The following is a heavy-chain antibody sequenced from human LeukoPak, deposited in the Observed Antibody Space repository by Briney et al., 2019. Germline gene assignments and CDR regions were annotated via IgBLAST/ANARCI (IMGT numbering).Heavy chain of an antibody. Sequence: ASVKVSCKASGYTFTSYGISWVRQAPGQGLEWMGWISAYNGNTNYAQKLQGRVTMTTDTSTSTAYMELRSLRSDDTAVYYCARVRSNYDFWSGYDYYYYGMDVWGQGTTVTVSS. CDR1: GYTFTSYG. V-gene: IGHV1-18*01. J-gene: IGHJ6*02. CDR3: ARVRSNYDFWSGYDYYYYGMDV. D-gene: IGHD3-3*01. CDR2: ISAYNGNT.